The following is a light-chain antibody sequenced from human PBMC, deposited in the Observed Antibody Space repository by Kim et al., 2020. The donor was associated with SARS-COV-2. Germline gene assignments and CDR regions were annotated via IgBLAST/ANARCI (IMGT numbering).Light chain of an antibody. CDR2: DVS. CDR3: SSYTSSSTRV. CDR1: SSDVGAYNY. J-gene: IGLJ3*02. Sequence: GQSITISCTGTSSDVGAYNYVSWYQQHPGKAPTLMIYDVSNRPSGVTNRFSGSKSGNTASLTISGLQAEDEADYYCSSYTSSSTRVFGGGTQLTVL. V-gene: IGLV2-14*03.